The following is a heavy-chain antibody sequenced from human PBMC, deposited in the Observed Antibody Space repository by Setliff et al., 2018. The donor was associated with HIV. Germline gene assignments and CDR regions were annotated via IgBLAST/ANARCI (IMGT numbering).Heavy chain of an antibody. V-gene: IGHV1-3*01. D-gene: IGHD3-10*01. CDR3: ARGGSGSYYGAFDI. CDR2: INDGNDNT. Sequence: GASVKVSCKASGYIFTTYAVHWVRQAPGQRLEWMGWINDGNDNTKYSQNFQGRVTITRDTSASTVYMELSSLRSEDTAVYYCARGGSGSYYGAFDIWGQGTMVTVSS. CDR1: GYIFTTYA. J-gene: IGHJ3*02.